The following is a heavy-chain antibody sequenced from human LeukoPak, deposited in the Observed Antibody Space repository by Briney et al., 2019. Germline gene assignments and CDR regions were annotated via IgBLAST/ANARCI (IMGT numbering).Heavy chain of an antibody. CDR2: ISSRSSYI. Sequence: GGSLRLSCAASGFTFSSYSMNWVRQAPGKGLEWVSSISSRSSYIDYAVSLKGRFTISRDNAKNSLYLQMNSLRAEDAAVYYCAREPSYTSSWYTSCDYWGQGTLVTVSS. J-gene: IGHJ4*02. CDR3: AREPSYTSSWYTSCDY. V-gene: IGHV3-21*01. CDR1: GFTFSSYS. D-gene: IGHD6-13*01.